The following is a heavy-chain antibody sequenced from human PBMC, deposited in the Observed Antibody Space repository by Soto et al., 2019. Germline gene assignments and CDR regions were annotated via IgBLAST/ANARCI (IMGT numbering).Heavy chain of an antibody. V-gene: IGHV4-34*01. CDR1: GGSFSDYY. J-gene: IGHJ4*02. CDR3: ARTGHLFDY. CDR2: INHSGRT. Sequence: SETLSLTCAVHGGSFSDYYWSWIRQPPGKGLEWIGEINHSGRTNYNPSLKSRVTISVDMSKNQSSLKLSSMTAADTAVYYCARTGHLFDYWGQGISVTVSS.